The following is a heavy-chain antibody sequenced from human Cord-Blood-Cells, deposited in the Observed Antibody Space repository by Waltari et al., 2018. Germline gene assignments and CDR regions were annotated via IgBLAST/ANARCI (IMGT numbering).Heavy chain of an antibody. V-gene: IGHV1-8*03. D-gene: IGHD6-6*01. CDR2: MNPNSGKT. CDR3: ARGPYSSSSAYYYYYYMDV. Sequence: QVQLVPSGAEVKKPAASVKVSCKASRYTFTRYDFSCVRPATGQGREWMGWMNPNSGKTGYAQKFQGRVTITRNTSISTAYMELSSLRSEDTAVYYCARGPYSSSSAYYYYYYMDVWGKGTTVTVSS. CDR1: RYTFTRYD. J-gene: IGHJ6*03.